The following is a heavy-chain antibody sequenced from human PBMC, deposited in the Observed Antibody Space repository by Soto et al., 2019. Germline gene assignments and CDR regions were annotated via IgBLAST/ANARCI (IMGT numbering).Heavy chain of an antibody. CDR1: GYTFTSYG. Sequence: SVKVSCKASGYTFTSYGISWVRQAPGQGLEWMGWISAYNGNTNYAQKLQGRVTMTTDTSTSTAYMELMSLTSDDTAIYYCARTYNWNSEGFDHWGQGTLVTVSS. CDR3: ARTYNWNSEGFDH. V-gene: IGHV1-18*04. J-gene: IGHJ4*02. CDR2: ISAYNGNT. D-gene: IGHD1-7*01.